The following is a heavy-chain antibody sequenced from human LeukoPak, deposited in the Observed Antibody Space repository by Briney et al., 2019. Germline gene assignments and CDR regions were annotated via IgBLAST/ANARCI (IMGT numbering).Heavy chain of an antibody. CDR3: ARQDGYNSAWYFDL. CDR1: GGSISSGDYY. D-gene: IGHD5-24*01. Sequence: SETLSLTCTVSGGSISSGDYYWSWIRQPPGKGLEWIGYIYYSGSTYYNPSLKSRVTISVDTSKNQFSLKLSSVTAADTAVYYCARQDGYNSAWYFDLWGRGTLVTVSS. CDR2: IYYSGST. V-gene: IGHV4-30-4*01. J-gene: IGHJ2*01.